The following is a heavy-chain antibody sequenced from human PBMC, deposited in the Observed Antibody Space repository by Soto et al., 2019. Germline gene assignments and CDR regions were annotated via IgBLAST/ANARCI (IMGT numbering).Heavy chain of an antibody. CDR3: AQIAALVAMDV. V-gene: IGHV2-5*01. CDR1: GFSLSSSGVG. J-gene: IGHJ6*02. D-gene: IGHD6-6*01. Sequence: QITLKESGPTLVKPTQTLTLTCTFSGFSLSSSGVGVGWIRQPPGKALEWLALIYYNDDKRYSPSLKSRLTITKGTSNNQVILTMTNMGPVDTATYYCAQIAALVAMDVWGPGTTVTVSS. CDR2: IYYNDDK.